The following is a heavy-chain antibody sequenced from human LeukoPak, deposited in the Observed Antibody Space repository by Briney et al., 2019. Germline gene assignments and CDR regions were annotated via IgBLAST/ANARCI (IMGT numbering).Heavy chain of an antibody. J-gene: IGHJ6*03. Sequence: ASVKVSCKASGYTFTSYDINWVRQATGQGLEWMGWMNPNSGNTGYAQKIQGRVTMTRNTSISTAYMELSSLRSEDTAVYYCARGFQGVRGVYYYYMDVWGKGTTVTISS. V-gene: IGHV1-8*01. CDR2: MNPNSGNT. CDR3: ARGFQGVRGVYYYYMDV. D-gene: IGHD3-10*01. CDR1: GYTFTSYD.